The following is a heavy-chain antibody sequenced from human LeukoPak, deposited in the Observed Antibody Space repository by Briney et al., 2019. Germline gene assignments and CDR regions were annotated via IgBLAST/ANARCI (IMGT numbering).Heavy chain of an antibody. CDR2: IYYSGST. CDR3: ARHGYPRLVRVHGYYYYGMDV. J-gene: IGHJ6*02. V-gene: IGHV4-61*05. CDR1: GGSISSSSYY. D-gene: IGHD3-9*01. Sequence: SETLSLTCTVSGGSISSSSYYWSWIRQPPGKGLEWIGYIYYSGSTNYNPSLKSRVTISVDTSKNQFSLKLSSVTAADTAVYYCARHGYPRLVRVHGYYYYGMDVWGQGTTVTVSS.